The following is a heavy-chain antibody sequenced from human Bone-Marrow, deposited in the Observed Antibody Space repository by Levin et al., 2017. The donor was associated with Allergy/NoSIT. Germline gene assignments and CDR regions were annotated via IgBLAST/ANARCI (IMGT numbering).Heavy chain of an antibody. J-gene: IGHJ6*02. V-gene: IGHV1-8*01. CDR3: ARNLRMDV. CDR2: MKADSGDT. CDR1: GYTLTSSD. Sequence: ASVKVSCKASGYTLTSSDINWVRQATGQGLEWMGWMKADSGDTGYGQKFQGRLTMTWDTSTGTAYMELSALRSEDTAIYYCARNLRMDVWGQGTSVTVSS.